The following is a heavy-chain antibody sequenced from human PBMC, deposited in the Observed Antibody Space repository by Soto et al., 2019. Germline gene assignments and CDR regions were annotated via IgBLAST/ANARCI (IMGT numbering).Heavy chain of an antibody. CDR1: GFSFSTHA. CDR3: GRGGSDSPRGMDV. D-gene: IGHD6-19*01. Sequence: EVQLVESGGGLVKPGGSLRLSCAASGFSFSTHAMNWVRQAPGKGLEWVSSITSSGSYIYYADSVKGRFTISRDNAKNSLYLQMNSLRAEDTAVYYCGRGGSDSPRGMDVWGQGTTVTVSS. CDR2: ITSSGSYI. J-gene: IGHJ6*02. V-gene: IGHV3-21*01.